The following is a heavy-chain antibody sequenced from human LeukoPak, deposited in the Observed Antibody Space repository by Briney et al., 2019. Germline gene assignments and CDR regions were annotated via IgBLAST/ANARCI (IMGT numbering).Heavy chain of an antibody. V-gene: IGHV1-18*01. J-gene: IGHJ4*02. Sequence: GASVKVSCKASGYTFTSYGISWVRQAPGQGLEWMGWISDYSGNTNYAQKLQGRVTMTTDTSTSTAYMELRSLRSDDTAVYYCARDIRREHFDYWGQGTLVTVSS. CDR1: GYTFTSYG. CDR3: ARDIRREHFDY. CDR2: ISDYSGNT. D-gene: IGHD2-21*01.